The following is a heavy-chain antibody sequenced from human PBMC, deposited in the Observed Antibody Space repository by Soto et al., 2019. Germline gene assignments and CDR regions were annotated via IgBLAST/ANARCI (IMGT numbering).Heavy chain of an antibody. CDR2: ISGSGGST. CDR3: AKRGSSSSFPNPDCDY. J-gene: IGHJ4*02. Sequence: EVQLLESGGGLVQPGGSLRLSCATSGFTFSSYAMSWVRQAPGKGLEWVSAISGSGGSTYYADSVKGRFTISRDNSKNTLYLQMNSLRAEDTAVYYCAKRGSSSSFPNPDCDYWGQGTLVTVSS. CDR1: GFTFSSYA. D-gene: IGHD6-6*01. V-gene: IGHV3-23*01.